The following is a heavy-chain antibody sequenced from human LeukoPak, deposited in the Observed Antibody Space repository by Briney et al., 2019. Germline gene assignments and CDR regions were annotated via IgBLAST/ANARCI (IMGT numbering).Heavy chain of an antibody. Sequence: PSETLSLTCTVSGGSISSGGYYWSWIRQHPGKGLEWIGYIYYSGSTYYNPSLKSRVTISVDTSKNQFSLKLSSVTAADTAVYYCARDRITMVRGVIIGTAFDYWGQGTLVTASS. CDR3: ARDRITMVRGVIIGTAFDY. J-gene: IGHJ4*02. CDR1: GGSISSGGYY. V-gene: IGHV4-31*03. CDR2: IYYSGST. D-gene: IGHD3-10*01.